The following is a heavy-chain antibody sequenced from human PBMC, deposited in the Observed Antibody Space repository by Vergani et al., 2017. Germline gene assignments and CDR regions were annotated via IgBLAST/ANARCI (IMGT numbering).Heavy chain of an antibody. Sequence: EVQLLESGGGLVQPGGSLRLSCAASGFTFSSYAMSWVRQAPGKGLEWVSAISGSGGSTNYADSVKGRFTISRDNSKNTLYLQMNSLRAEDTAVYYCAKDYGYYGSGSYHDYWGQGTLVTVSS. V-gene: IGHV3-23*01. CDR2: ISGSGGST. CDR1: GFTFSSYA. J-gene: IGHJ4*02. CDR3: AKDYGYYGSGSYHDY. D-gene: IGHD3-10*01.